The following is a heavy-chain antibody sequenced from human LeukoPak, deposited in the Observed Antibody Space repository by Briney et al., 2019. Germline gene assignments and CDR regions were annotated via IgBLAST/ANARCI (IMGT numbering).Heavy chain of an antibody. J-gene: IGHJ2*01. Sequence: GRSLRLSCAASGFTFSSYGMHWVRQAPGKGLEWVAVIWYDGSNKYYADSVKGRFTISRDNSKNTLYLQMNSLRAEDTAVYYCARGSTDYGDYVGPSYWYFDLWGRGTLVTVSS. CDR3: ARGSTDYGDYVGPSYWYFDL. CDR2: IWYDGSNK. D-gene: IGHD4-17*01. CDR1: GFTFSSYG. V-gene: IGHV3-33*01.